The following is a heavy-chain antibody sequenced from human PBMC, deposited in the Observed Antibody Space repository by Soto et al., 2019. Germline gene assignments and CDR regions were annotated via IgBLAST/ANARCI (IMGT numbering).Heavy chain of an antibody. CDR2: ISAYNGNT. V-gene: IGHV1-18*01. J-gene: IGHJ5*02. CDR3: ARQVATKDWFNP. Sequence: ASVKVSCTASGYTFTSYGISWVLQAPGQGLEWMGWISAYNGNTNYAQKLQGRVTMTTDTSTSTAYMELRSLRSDDTAVYYCARQVATKDWFNPWGQGTLVTVSS. D-gene: IGHD5-12*01. CDR1: GYTFTSYG.